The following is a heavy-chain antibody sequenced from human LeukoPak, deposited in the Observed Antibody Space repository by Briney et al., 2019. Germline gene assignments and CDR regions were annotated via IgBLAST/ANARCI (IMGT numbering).Heavy chain of an antibody. D-gene: IGHD2-2*01. J-gene: IGHJ4*02. CDR2: TYYRSKWYS. Sequence: SQTLSLTCAISGDSVSSNSAAWNWIRQSPSRGLEWLGRTYYRSKWYSDYAVSVKSPLTINPDTSKNQFSLQLNSVTPEDTAVYYCARDKYCSDTNCYGTSFEYWGQGTLVTVSS. CDR1: GDSVSSNSAA. V-gene: IGHV6-1*01. CDR3: ARDKYCSDTNCYGTSFEY.